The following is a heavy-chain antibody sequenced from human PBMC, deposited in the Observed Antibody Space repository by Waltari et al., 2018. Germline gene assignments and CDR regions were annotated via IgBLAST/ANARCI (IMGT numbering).Heavy chain of an antibody. J-gene: IGHJ4*02. Sequence: EVQLVEPGGGLIQPGGSLRLSCAASGFTVSSNYMIWVRQAPGKGLEWVSVIYSGGSTYYADSVKGRFTISRDNSKNTLYLQMNSLRAEDTAVYYCARDNAGITGDNYWGQGTLVTVSS. CDR3: ARDNAGITGDNY. CDR1: GFTVSSNY. D-gene: IGHD1-20*01. CDR2: IYSGGST. V-gene: IGHV3-53*01.